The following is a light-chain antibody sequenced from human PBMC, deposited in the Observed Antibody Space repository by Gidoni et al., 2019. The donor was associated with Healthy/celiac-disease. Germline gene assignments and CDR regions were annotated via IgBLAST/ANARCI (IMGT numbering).Light chain of an antibody. CDR1: SSDVGSYNL. CDR2: EVS. CDR3: CSYAGSSTPWV. Sequence: QSALTHPASVSGSPGQAITISCTGTSSDVGSYNLVSWYQQHPGKAPKLMIYEVSKRPSGVSNRFSGSKSGNTASLTISGLQAEDEADYYCCSYAGSSTPWVFGGGTKLTVL. J-gene: IGLJ3*02. V-gene: IGLV2-23*02.